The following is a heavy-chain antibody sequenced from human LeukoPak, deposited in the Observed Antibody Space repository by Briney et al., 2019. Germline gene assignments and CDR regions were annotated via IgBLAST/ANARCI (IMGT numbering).Heavy chain of an antibody. Sequence: PSETLSLTCTVSGGSISSSSYYWGWIRQPPGKGLEWIGYIYYSGSTNYNPSLKSRVTISVDTSKNQFSLKLSSVTAADTAVYYCARASSGWIGGFDPWGQGTLVTVSS. CDR2: IYYSGST. J-gene: IGHJ5*02. V-gene: IGHV4-61*05. CDR3: ARASSGWIGGFDP. CDR1: GGSISSSSYY. D-gene: IGHD6-19*01.